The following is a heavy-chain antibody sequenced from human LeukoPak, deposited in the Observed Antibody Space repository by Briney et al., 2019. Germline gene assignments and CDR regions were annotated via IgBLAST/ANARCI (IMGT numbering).Heavy chain of an antibody. Sequence: GESLKISCKASGYAFTHSWIGWVRQMPGKGLEWVGVVFPGDSDTRYSPSFQGQVTISADKSTMTAYLQWSGLKASDTAIYYCARRSYCYSTSCYGYWFDSWGQGTLVTVSS. CDR3: ARRSYCYSTSCYGYWFDS. CDR1: GYAFTHSW. J-gene: IGHJ5*01. D-gene: IGHD2-2*01. V-gene: IGHV5-51*01. CDR2: VFPGDSDT.